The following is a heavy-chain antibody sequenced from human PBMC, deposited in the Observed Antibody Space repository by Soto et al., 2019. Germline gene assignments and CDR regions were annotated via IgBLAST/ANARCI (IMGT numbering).Heavy chain of an antibody. Sequence: ASVKVSCKASGYTFISYQMHWVRQAPGQGLEWMGIINPGGGSTTYTQKFQGRVTMTRDTSTSTVYMDLSSLRSEDTAVYYCARAYSGSSSPDYWGQGTLVT. CDR2: INPGGGST. CDR1: GYTFISYQ. D-gene: IGHD6-6*01. V-gene: IGHV1-46*01. J-gene: IGHJ4*02. CDR3: ARAYSGSSSPDY.